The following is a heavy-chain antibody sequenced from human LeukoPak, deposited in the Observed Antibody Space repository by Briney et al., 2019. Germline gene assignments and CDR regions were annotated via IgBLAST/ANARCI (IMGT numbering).Heavy chain of an antibody. CDR2: ISNDERNK. CDR1: GFNFHNFA. D-gene: IGHD3-10*01. J-gene: IGHJ4*02. Sequence: PGGSLRLSFEASGFNFHNFAMHWVRQAPGKGLEWVAVISNDERNKYYTDSVKGRFTISRDNSKNTLYLQMNSLRAEDTAVYYCAKDLLAWFGEDPHPTFDYWGQGTLVTVSS. CDR3: AKDLLAWFGEDPHPTFDY. V-gene: IGHV3-30*04.